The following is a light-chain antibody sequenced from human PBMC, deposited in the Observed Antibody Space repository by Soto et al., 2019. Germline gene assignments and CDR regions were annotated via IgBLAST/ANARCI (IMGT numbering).Light chain of an antibody. Sequence: ETVLTQSPGTLSLYTGERATVSCRASQSVGGSSLAWYQQRPGQAPRLLIYDTSTRATGIPARFSGTGSETDFTLTISGLQSEDSAVYFCQQYNNWPFSFGQ. V-gene: IGKV3-15*01. J-gene: IGKJ5*01. CDR3: QQYNNWPFS. CDR1: QSVGGS. CDR2: DTS.